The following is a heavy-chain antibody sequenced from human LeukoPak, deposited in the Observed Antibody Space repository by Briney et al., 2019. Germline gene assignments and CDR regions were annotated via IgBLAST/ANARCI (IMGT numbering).Heavy chain of an antibody. CDR2: IFYNGGNK. J-gene: IGHJ3*01. CDR1: GFTFSHFG. D-gene: IGHD1-26*01. V-gene: IGHV3-33*01. CDR3: ARDRGGTYTVGGAFDV. Sequence: PGGPLRLSCAASGFTFSHFGMHWIRQAPGKGLEWVAVIFYNGGNKYYGDSVKGRFTISRDNSKNTHDIQMNSLRAEDTGVYYCARDRGGTYTVGGAFDVWGQGILVTVSS.